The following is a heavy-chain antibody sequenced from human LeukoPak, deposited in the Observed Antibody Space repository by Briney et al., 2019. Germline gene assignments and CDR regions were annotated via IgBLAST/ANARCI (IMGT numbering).Heavy chain of an antibody. CDR3: ARGLGSESYYGS. CDR1: GYTFTSYH. D-gene: IGHD3-10*01. CDR2: INPSGGSP. V-gene: IGHV1-46*01. J-gene: IGHJ5*02. Sequence: ASVKVSCKTSGYTFTSYHINWVRQAPGQGLEWMGIINPSGGSPSYAQKFQGRVTMTRDTSTNTVYMELSSLRSEDTAVYYCARGLGSESYYGSWGQGTLVTVSS.